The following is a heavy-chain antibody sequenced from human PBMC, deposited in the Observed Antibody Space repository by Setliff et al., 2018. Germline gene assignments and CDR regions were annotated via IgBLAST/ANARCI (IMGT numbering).Heavy chain of an antibody. Sequence: SETLSLTCAVSGYSISSGYYWGWIRQPPGKGLEWIGSIYHSGSTYYNPSLKSRVTISRDTSKNQVSLKLNSVTATDTAVYYCARDLGHGGDSDYWGQGILVTVSS. V-gene: IGHV4-38-2*02. J-gene: IGHJ4*02. CDR1: GYSISSGYY. CDR3: ARDLGHGGDSDY. D-gene: IGHD2-21*02. CDR2: IYHSGST.